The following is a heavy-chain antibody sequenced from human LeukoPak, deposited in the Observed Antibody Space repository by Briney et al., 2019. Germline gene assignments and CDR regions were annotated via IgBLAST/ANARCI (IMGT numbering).Heavy chain of an antibody. CDR3: ASRGESYHDAFDI. D-gene: IGHD1-1*01. CDR1: GFTFSSYA. V-gene: IGHV3-30-3*01. CDR2: ISYDGSNK. J-gene: IGHJ3*02. Sequence: GGSLRLSCAASGFTFSSYAMHWVRQAPGKGPEWVAVISYDGSNKYYADSVKGRFTISRDNSKNTLYLQMNSLRAEDTAVYYCASRGESYHDAFDIWGQGTMVTVSS.